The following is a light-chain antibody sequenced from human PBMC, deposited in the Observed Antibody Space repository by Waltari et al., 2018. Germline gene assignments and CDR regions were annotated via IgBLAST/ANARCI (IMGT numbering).Light chain of an antibody. CDR2: SAS. J-gene: IGKJ3*01. CDR1: QGISTC. CDR3: QRANSFPFT. V-gene: IGKV1-12*01. Sequence: DIQMTQSPSSVSASVGDRVTITCRASQGISTCLAWYQQKPGKAPKRLIYSASTVQSGVPSRFSGSGSGTDFTLTISSLQPEDFATYYCQRANSFPFTFGPGTKVDIK.